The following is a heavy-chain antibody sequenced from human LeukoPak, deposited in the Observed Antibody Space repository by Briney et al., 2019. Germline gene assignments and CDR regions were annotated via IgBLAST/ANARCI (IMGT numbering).Heavy chain of an antibody. V-gene: IGHV3-13*01. D-gene: IGHD3-10*01. CDR1: GFTFSSYD. J-gene: IGHJ4*02. CDR3: ARGLDNYYGYDY. Sequence: PGGSLRLSCAASGFTFSSYDMHWVRQATGKGLEWVSAIGTAGDTYYPGSVKGRFTISRENAKNSLYLQMNSLRAGDTAVYYCARGLDNYYGYDYWGQGTLVTVSS. CDR2: IGTAGDT.